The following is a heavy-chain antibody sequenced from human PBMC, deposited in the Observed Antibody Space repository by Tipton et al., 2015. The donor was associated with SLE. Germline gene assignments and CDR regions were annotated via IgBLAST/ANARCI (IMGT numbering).Heavy chain of an antibody. J-gene: IGHJ2*01. Sequence: TLSLTCTVSGGSISSHYWSWIRQPPGKGLEWIGYIYTSGSTNYNSSLKSRVTISEDTSKNKFSLKLSSVTAADTAVYYCARRVRYWYFDLWGRGTLVTVSS. CDR3: ARRVRYWYFDL. CDR1: GGSISSHY. V-gene: IGHV4-4*09. CDR2: IYTSGST.